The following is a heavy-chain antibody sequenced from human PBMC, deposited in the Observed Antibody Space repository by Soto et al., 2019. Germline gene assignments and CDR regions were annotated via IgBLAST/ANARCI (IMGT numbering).Heavy chain of an antibody. J-gene: IGHJ4*02. D-gene: IGHD6-19*01. CDR1: GGSVSSYY. CDR3: ARQERGAVAGTWVY. V-gene: IGHV4-59*08. CDR2: IYYSGST. Sequence: SETLSLTCTVSGGSVSSYYWSWIRQPPGKGLEWIGYIYYSGSTNYNPSLKSRVTISIDTSKNQFSLKLSSVTAADTAVYYCARQERGAVAGTWVYWGQGTLVTVSS.